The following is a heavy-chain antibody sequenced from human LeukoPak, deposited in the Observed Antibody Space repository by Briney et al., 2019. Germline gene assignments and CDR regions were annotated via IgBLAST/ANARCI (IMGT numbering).Heavy chain of an antibody. J-gene: IGHJ4*02. V-gene: IGHV3-30*03. CDR1: GFTFTFSSYG. CDR3: ARGRGSY. Sequence: PGRSLRLSCAASGFTFTFSSYGMHWVRQAPGKGLEWVAFISYDGSNKYYADSVKGRFTISRDNSKNTLHLQMNSLRAEDTAVYYCARGRGSYWGQGTLVTVSS. D-gene: IGHD1-26*01. CDR2: ISYDGSNK.